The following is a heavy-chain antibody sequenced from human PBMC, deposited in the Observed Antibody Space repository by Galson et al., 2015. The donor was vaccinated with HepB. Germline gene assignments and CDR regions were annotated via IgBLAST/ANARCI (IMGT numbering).Heavy chain of an antibody. D-gene: IGHD3-9*01. V-gene: IGHV3-30*03. CDR1: GFTFSSYG. CDR3: ARASPYYDILTGYYLFDY. Sequence: SLRLSCAASGFTFSSYGMHWVRQAPGKGLEWVAVISYDGSNKYYADSVKGRFTISRDNSKNTLYLQMNSLRAEDTAVYYCARASPYYDILTGYYLFDYWGQGTLVTVSS. J-gene: IGHJ4*02. CDR2: ISYDGSNK.